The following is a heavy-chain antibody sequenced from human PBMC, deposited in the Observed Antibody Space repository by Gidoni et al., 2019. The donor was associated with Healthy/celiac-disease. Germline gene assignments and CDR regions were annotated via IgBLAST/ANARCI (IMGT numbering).Heavy chain of an antibody. D-gene: IGHD3-16*02. Sequence: VQLQQSGPGLVKTSQTISIPCAIPGDSVSSNRASWNWIRQSPSRGLEWLGRTYYRSKWYNDYAVSVKSRITIIPATSKTQFSLQLNSVTPEDTAVYYCARVDGPLEVRYFDYWGQGTLVTVSS. V-gene: IGHV6-1*01. CDR1: GDSVSSNRAS. CDR3: ARVDGPLEVRYFDY. J-gene: IGHJ4*02. CDR2: TYYRSKWYN.